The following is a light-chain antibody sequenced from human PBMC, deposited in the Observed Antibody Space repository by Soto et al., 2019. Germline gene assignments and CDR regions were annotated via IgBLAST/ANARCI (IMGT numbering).Light chain of an antibody. CDR3: QQYGSSPLK. CDR1: QSVSSSY. CDR2: GAS. J-gene: IGKJ4*02. Sequence: EIVLTQSPGTLSLSPGERATLSCRASQSVSSSYLAWYQQKPGRAPRLLIYGASSRATGLPDRFSGRGSGTDFSLTISRLAHEDFGVYFCQQYGSSPLKFGGGTKVEVK. V-gene: IGKV3-20*01.